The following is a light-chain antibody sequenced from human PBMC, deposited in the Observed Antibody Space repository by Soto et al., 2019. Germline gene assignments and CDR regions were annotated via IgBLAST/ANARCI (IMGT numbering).Light chain of an antibody. J-gene: IGKJ1*01. V-gene: IGKV1-5*01. CDR3: QQHKSPRT. Sequence: DIQMTQSPSTLSASIGDRVTITCRASEDINDWLAWYQQKPGNAPKFLIYDASTLQSGVPSRFSGSGSGTEFTLTISSLQPDDSASYYCQQHKSPRTFCKGPK. CDR2: DAS. CDR1: EDINDW.